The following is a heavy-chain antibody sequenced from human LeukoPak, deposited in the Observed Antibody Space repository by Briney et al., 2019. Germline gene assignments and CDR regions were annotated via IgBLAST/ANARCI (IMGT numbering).Heavy chain of an antibody. CDR2: ISSSSSYI. Sequence: KSGGSLRLSCAASGFTFSSYSMNWVRQAPGKGLEWASSISSSSSYIYYADSVKGRFTISRDNAKNSLYLQMNRLRAEDTAVYYCAMIPCGGDCYRSAFDFWGQGTMVTVSS. V-gene: IGHV3-21*01. CDR3: AMIPCGGDCYRSAFDF. J-gene: IGHJ3*01. CDR1: GFTFSSYS. D-gene: IGHD2-21*01.